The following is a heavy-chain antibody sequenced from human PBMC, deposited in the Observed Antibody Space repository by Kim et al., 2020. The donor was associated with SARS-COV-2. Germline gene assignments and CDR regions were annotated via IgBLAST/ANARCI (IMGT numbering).Heavy chain of an antibody. D-gene: IGHD5-18*01. CDR3: ARVLGYSYGYYYYGMDV. CDR2: INHSGST. Sequence: SETLSLTCAVYGGSFSGYYWSWIRQPPGKGLEWIGEINHSGSTNYNPSLKSRVTISVDTSKNQFSLKLSSVTAADTAVYYCARVLGYSYGYYYYGMDVWGQGTTVTVSS. CDR1: GGSFSGYY. J-gene: IGHJ6*02. V-gene: IGHV4-34*01.